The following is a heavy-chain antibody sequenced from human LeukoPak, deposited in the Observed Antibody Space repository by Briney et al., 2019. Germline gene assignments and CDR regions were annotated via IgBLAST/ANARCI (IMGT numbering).Heavy chain of an antibody. J-gene: IGHJ4*02. D-gene: IGHD3-3*01. CDR3: ASRYYDFWSGYVFDY. CDR1: GGSFSGYY. CDR2: INHSGST. Sequence: PSETLSLTCAVYGGSFSGYYWSWIRQPPGKGLEWIGEINHSGSTNYNPSLKSRVTISVDTSKNQFSLKLSSVTAADTAVYYCASRYYDFWSGYVFDYWGQETLVTVSS. V-gene: IGHV4-34*01.